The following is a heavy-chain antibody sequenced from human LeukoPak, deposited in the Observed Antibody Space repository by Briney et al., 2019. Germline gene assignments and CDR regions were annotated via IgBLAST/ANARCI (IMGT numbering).Heavy chain of an antibody. CDR1: GFTFSDSY. J-gene: IGHJ4*02. CDR3: ARGGGYYFDY. CDR2: ISSSSSHT. D-gene: IGHD4-23*01. Sequence: PGGSLRLSCAASGFTFSDSYMNWIRQAPGKRLEWLSYISSSSSHTNYADSVKGRFTISRDNAKNSLYLQMNSLRAEDTAVYYCARGGGYYFDYWGQGTLVTVSS. V-gene: IGHV3-11*06.